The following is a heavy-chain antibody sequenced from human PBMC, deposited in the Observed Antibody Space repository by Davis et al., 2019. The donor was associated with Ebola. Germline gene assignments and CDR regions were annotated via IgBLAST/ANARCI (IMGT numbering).Heavy chain of an antibody. J-gene: IGHJ4*02. CDR3: ARRDFGGGLFDY. CDR1: QYRFNEYW. Sequence: GESLKISCQGSQYRFNEYWIGWVRQMPGKGLEFMGVIFPDDSDTTYSPSFQGQVTISVYKSTNTVYLQWNTLKASDTAMYFCARRDFGGGLFDYWGQGTLVTVS. D-gene: IGHD4-23*01. V-gene: IGHV5-51*01. CDR2: IFPDDSDT.